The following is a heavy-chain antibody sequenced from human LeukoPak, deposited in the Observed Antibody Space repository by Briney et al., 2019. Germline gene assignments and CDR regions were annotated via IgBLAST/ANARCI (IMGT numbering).Heavy chain of an antibody. CDR3: ARSHPWQLPDY. CDR2: ISYSGST. J-gene: IGHJ4*02. Sequence: PSETLSLTCTVSGGSITSYYWSWIRQPPGKGLEWIAYISYSGSTNYNPSLKSRVTISEDTSKNQFSLKLSSVTAADTAVYYCARSHPWQLPDYWGQGTLVTVSS. D-gene: IGHD2-15*01. CDR1: GGSITSYY. V-gene: IGHV4-59*08.